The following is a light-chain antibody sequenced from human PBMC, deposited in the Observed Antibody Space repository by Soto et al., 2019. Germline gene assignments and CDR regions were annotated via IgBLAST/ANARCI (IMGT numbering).Light chain of an antibody. CDR3: QQYGSSLSIT. V-gene: IGKV3-20*01. CDR2: GAS. J-gene: IGKJ5*01. CDR1: QSVSSSY. Sequence: EIVLTQTPGTLSLSPGEGATLSCRASQSVSSSYLGWYQQKPGQAPRLLIYGASSRATGITDRFSGSGSGTDFTLTISRLEPEDFAVYYCQQYGSSLSITFGQGTRLEIK.